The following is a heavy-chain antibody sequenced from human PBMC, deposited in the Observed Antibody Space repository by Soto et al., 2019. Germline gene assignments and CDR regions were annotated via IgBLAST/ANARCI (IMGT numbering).Heavy chain of an antibody. Sequence: QVHLVQSGAEVKKPGASVKVSCKGSGYTFTSYGITWVRQAPGQGLEWMGWISAHNGNTDYAQKLQGRVTGTRDTSTSPAYKGLRSPRSDRTGLYYCGRGRYGDYWGQGALVTVSS. D-gene: IGHD1-1*01. CDR3: GRGRYGDY. J-gene: IGHJ4*02. CDR2: ISAHNGNT. V-gene: IGHV1-18*01. CDR1: GYTFTSYG.